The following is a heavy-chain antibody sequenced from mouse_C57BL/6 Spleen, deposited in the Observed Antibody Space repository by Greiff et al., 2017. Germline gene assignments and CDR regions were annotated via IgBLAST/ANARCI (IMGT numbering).Heavy chain of an antibody. D-gene: IGHD2-1*01. V-gene: IGHV1-55*01. CDR2: IYPGSGST. Sequence: QVQLQQPGAELVKPGASVKMSCKASGYTFTSYWITWVKQRPGQGLEWIGDIYPGSGSTNYNEKFKSKATLTVDTSSSTAYMQLSSLTSEDSAVYYCAREVFYYGNYDWYFDVWGTGTTVTVSS. CDR1: GYTFTSYW. CDR3: AREVFYYGNYDWYFDV. J-gene: IGHJ1*03.